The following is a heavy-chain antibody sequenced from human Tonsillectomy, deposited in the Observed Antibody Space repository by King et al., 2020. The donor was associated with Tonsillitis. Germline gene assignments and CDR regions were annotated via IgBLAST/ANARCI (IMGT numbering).Heavy chain of an antibody. CDR1: GFTFSSYE. CDR3: ARLYYDILTGYYNPYYYYLDG. CDR2: ISSSGNTI. Sequence: VQLVESGGGLVQPGGSLRLSCAASGFTFSSYEMNWVRQAPGKGLEWVSYISSSGNTIYYADSVKGRFTISRDNAKNSLYLQMNSLRAEDTAVYYCARLYYDILTGYYNPYYYYLDGWGKGTTVTVSS. V-gene: IGHV3-48*03. J-gene: IGHJ6*03. D-gene: IGHD3-9*01.